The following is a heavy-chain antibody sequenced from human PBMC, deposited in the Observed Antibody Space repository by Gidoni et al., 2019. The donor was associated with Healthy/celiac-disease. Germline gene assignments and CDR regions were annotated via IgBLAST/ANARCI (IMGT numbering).Heavy chain of an antibody. CDR2: ISSSSSYI. Sequence: EVQLVESGGGLVKPGGSLRLSCAASGFTFSSYSMNLVRQAPGKGLEWVSSISSSSSYIYYADSVKGRFTISRDNAKNSLYLQMNSLRAEDTAVYYCARANAMVSAFDIWGQGTMVTVSS. CDR3: ARANAMVSAFDI. D-gene: IGHD5-18*01. J-gene: IGHJ3*02. CDR1: GFTFSSYS. V-gene: IGHV3-21*01.